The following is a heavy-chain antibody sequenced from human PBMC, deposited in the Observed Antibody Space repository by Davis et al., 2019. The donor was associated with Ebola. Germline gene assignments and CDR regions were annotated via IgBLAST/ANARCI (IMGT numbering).Heavy chain of an antibody. CDR1: GFSFSTYG. D-gene: IGHD2-8*01. J-gene: IGHJ4*02. Sequence: GGSLRLSCAASGFSFSTYGMHWVRQAPGKGLEWVAVIWYDGSNKYYADSVKGRFTISRDNSKNTLYLQMNSLRAEDTAVYYCAKVSVLYFDYWGQGTLVTVSS. V-gene: IGHV3-33*06. CDR2: IWYDGSNK. CDR3: AKVSVLYFDY.